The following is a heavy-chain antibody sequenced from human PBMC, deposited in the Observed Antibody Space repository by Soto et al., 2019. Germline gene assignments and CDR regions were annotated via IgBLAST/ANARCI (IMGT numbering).Heavy chain of an antibody. CDR2: INHSGST. V-gene: IGHV4-34*01. J-gene: IGHJ4*02. CDR1: GGSFSGYY. Sequence: QVQLQQWGAGLLKPSETLSLTCAVYGGSFSGYYWSWIRQPPGKGLEWIGEINHSGSTNYNPSLKSRVTLSVDTSKNQFSLKLSSVTAADTAVYYCARQQYYYGSGYSFDYWGQGTLVTVSS. CDR3: ARQQYYYGSGYSFDY. D-gene: IGHD3-10*01.